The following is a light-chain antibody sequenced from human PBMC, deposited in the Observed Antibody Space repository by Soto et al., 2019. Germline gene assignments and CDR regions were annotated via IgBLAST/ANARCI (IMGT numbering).Light chain of an antibody. CDR2: GTS. CDR1: QPFGRSY. Sequence: VVLTQSPGILYLSPGERATLSCRASQPFGRSYLAWYQQKPGQPPRLLIFGTSTRATGIPDRFSGGGSGTEFTLTISRLDPEDFAVYYCQQYDSTQPWTFGQGTRVEVK. J-gene: IGKJ1*01. V-gene: IGKV3-20*01. CDR3: QQYDSTQPWT.